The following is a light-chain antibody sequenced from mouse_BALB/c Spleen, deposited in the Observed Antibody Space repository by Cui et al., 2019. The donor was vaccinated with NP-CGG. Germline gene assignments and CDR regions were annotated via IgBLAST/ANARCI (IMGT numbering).Light chain of an antibody. J-gene: IGLJ1*01. CDR2: GTN. Sequence: QAVVTQESPLTTSPGETVTLTCRSNTGAVTTNDYANWVQEKPDHLFTGLIGGTNNRVPGVPARFSGSLIGDKAALTITGAQTEDEAIYFCALWYSNHWVFGGGTKLTVL. CDR3: ALWYSNHWV. CDR1: TGAVTTNDY. V-gene: IGLV1*01.